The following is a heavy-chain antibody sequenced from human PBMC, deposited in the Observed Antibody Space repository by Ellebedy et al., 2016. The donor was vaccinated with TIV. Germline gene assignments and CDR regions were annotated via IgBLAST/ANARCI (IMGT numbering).Heavy chain of an antibody. D-gene: IGHD2-15*01. J-gene: IGHJ4*02. V-gene: IGHV1-46*01. CDR1: GGSFTDHA. CDR3: ARVNGVVAALRFFDS. CDR2: INPDGGYT. Sequence: ASVKVSCXASGGSFTDHAISWMRQAPGQGLEWMGMINPDGGYTDFAQKFQGRVTVTRDTSSSTVYMELSSLRSEDSALYYCARVNGVVAALRFFDSWGQGTLVTVSS.